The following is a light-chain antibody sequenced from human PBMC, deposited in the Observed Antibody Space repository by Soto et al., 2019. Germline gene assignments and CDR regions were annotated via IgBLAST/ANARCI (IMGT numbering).Light chain of an antibody. J-gene: IGLJ2*01. CDR3: SSYTSSSTLV. Sequence: QSALTQPASVSGAPGQSITISCTGTSSDVGEFDCVSWYQKHPGKAPKLMIYEVSDRPSGVSNRFSGSKSGDTASLTISGLQAEDEADYDCSSYTSSSTLVFGGGTKRTGL. CDR1: SSDVGEFDC. CDR2: EVS. V-gene: IGLV2-14*01.